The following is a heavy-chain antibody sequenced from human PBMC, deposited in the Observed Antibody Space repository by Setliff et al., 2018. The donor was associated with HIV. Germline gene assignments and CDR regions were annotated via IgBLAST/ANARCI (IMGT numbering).Heavy chain of an antibody. D-gene: IGHD1-1*01. CDR2: TRNKANSYTT. J-gene: IGHJ4*02. Sequence: GGSLRLSCAASGFTFSDHYIDWVRQAPGKGLEWVGRTRNKANSYTTEYAASVKGRFTFSRDDSKSSVYLQMNSLKTEDTAVYYCARVRTTGTTNFDYWGQGTLVTVSS. V-gene: IGHV3-72*01. CDR1: GFTFSDHY. CDR3: ARVRTTGTTNFDY.